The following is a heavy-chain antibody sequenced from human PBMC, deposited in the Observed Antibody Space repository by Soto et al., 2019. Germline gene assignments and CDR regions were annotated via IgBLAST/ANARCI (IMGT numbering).Heavy chain of an antibody. CDR3: ARDAPQPYYDSSGYQVDAFDI. V-gene: IGHV1-46*03. D-gene: IGHD3-22*01. J-gene: IGHJ3*02. CDR2: INPSGGST. CDR1: GYTFTSYY. Sequence: ASVKVSCKASGYTFTSYYMHWVRQAPGQGLEWMGIINPSGGSTSYAQKFQGRVTMTRDTSTSTVYMELSSLRSEDTAVYYCARDAPQPYYDSSGYQVDAFDIWGQGTMVTVSS.